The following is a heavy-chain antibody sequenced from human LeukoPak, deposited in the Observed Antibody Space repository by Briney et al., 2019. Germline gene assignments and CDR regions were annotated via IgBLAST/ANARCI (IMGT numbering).Heavy chain of an antibody. D-gene: IGHD5/OR15-5a*01. CDR2: ISGSGGST. CDR3: ARDPGSTFDY. V-gene: IGHV3-23*01. Sequence: GRSLRLSCAASGFTFSSYAMSTVRQAPGQRLEWVSAISGSGGSTYYAASVKGRFTISSDYAKNTLYLQMNSLRAEDTAVYYCARDPGSTFDYWGQGTLVTVSS. J-gene: IGHJ4*02. CDR1: GFTFSSYA.